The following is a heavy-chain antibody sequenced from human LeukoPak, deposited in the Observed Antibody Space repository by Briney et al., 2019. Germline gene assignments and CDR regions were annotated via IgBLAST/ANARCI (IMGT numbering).Heavy chain of an antibody. V-gene: IGHV3-74*01. Sequence: PGGSLRLSCAASGFTFSPYWMHWVRQASGKGLVWVSRMNGDGRTTDYADSVKGRFTISRDNAKNTLYLQMNSLRAEDTAVYYCARSNWFDPWGQGTLVTVSS. CDR3: ARSNWFDP. J-gene: IGHJ5*02. CDR2: MNGDGRTT. CDR1: GFTFSPYW.